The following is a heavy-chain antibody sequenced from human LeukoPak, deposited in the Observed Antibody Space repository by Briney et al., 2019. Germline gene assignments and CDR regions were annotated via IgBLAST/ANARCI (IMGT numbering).Heavy chain of an antibody. D-gene: IGHD6-13*01. Sequence: SETLSLTCAVYGGSFSGYYWSWIRQPPGKGLEWIGEINHSGSTNYNPSLKSRVTISVDTSKNQYSLKLSSVTAADTAVYYCARGPLKSSSHGFDYWGQGTLVTVSS. J-gene: IGHJ4*02. CDR3: ARGPLKSSSHGFDY. V-gene: IGHV4-34*01. CDR2: INHSGST. CDR1: GGSFSGYY.